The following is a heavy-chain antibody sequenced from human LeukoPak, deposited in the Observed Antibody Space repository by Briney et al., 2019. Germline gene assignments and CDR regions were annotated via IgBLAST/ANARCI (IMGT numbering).Heavy chain of an antibody. J-gene: IGHJ4*02. D-gene: IGHD1-14*01. Sequence: PSETLSLTCAVSGGSISSPNWWSWVRQPPGKGLEWIGEIYHTGSTNYNPSLKSRVTISADTSKNQFSLKLSSVTAADTAVYYCARDSPTNYFDYWGQGTLVTVSS. CDR3: ARDSPTNYFDY. CDR2: IYHTGST. CDR1: GGSISSPNW. V-gene: IGHV4-4*02.